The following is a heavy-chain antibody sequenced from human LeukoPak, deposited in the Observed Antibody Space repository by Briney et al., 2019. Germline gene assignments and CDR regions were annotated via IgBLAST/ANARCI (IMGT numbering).Heavy chain of an antibody. CDR1: GYTFTSYG. Sequence: ASVKVSFKASGYTFTSYGISWVRQAPGQGLEWMGWISAYNGNTNYAQKLQGRVTMTTDTSTSTAYMELRSLRSDDTAVYYCASFIGYCSSTSCPFEYWGQGTLITVSS. D-gene: IGHD2-2*01. V-gene: IGHV1-18*04. CDR2: ISAYNGNT. J-gene: IGHJ4*02. CDR3: ASFIGYCSSTSCPFEY.